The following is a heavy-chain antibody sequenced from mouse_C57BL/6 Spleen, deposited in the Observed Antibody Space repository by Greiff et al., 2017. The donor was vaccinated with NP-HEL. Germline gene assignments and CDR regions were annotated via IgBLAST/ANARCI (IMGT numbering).Heavy chain of an antibody. CDR1: GFTFSDYG. V-gene: IGHV5-17*01. J-gene: IGHJ2*01. Sequence: EVKLMESGGGLVKPGGSLKLSCAASGFTFSDYGMHWVRQAPEKGLEWVAYISSGSSTIYYADTVKGRVTISRDNAKNTLFLQMTSLRSEDTAMYYCASGIKGYWGQGTTLTVSS. CDR3: ASGIKGY. D-gene: IGHD4-1*01. CDR2: ISSGSSTI.